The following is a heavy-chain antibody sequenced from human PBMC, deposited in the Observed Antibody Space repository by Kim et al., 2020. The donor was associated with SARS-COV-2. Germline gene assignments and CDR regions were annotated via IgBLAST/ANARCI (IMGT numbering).Heavy chain of an antibody. CDR3: ARDAFGYYGSGSFDP. V-gene: IGHV3-7*01. J-gene: IGHJ5*02. D-gene: IGHD3-10*01. Sequence: GGSLRLSCAASGFTFSNYWMSWVRQTPGKGLEWVANLNQDGTDKYYVDSVKGRFTISRDNAKNSLYLQMNSLRAEDTAVYYCARDAFGYYGSGSFDPWG. CDR2: LNQDGTDK. CDR1: GFTFSNYW.